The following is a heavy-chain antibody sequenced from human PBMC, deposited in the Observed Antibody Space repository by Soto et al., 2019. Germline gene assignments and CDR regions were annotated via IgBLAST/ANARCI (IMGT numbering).Heavy chain of an antibody. CDR1: GGSIITTSYY. CDR2: ISYGGGT. CDR3: ARHRRETGTYAQPLDS. D-gene: IGHD1-1*01. V-gene: IGHV4-39*01. J-gene: IGHJ4*02. Sequence: SETLSLTCTVSGGSIITTSYYFFCIRRPPWKGLEWIGSISYGGGTYYNPSLRSRVTISVDTSKSQFSLDLTSVTAADTAVYYCARHRRETGTYAQPLDSWGQGTLVTVSS.